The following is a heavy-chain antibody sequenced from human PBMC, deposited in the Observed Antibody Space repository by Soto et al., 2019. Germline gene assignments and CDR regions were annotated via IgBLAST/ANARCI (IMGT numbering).Heavy chain of an antibody. Sequence: WVRQAPGRGLEWMGWINPGNGNTKYSQKFHGRVTIKKDTSAHTAYMELSSLRSEDTAVDYGGTKRGRRYFAYWGQGTLVTGSS. CDR3: GTKRGRRYFAY. V-gene: IGHV1-3*01. D-gene: IGHD3-16*01. J-gene: IGHJ4*02. CDR2: INPGNGNT.